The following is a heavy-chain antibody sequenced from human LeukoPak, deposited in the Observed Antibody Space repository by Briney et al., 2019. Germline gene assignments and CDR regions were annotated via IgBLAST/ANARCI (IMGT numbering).Heavy chain of an antibody. CDR3: ARDPAYYDSSGYVNY. D-gene: IGHD3-22*01. Sequence: GGSLRLSCAASGFTFSSYAMHWVRQAPGKGLEWVAVISYDGSHKYYADSVKGRFTISRDNSKNTLYLQMNSLRAEDTAVYYCARDPAYYDSSGYVNYWGQGTLVTVSS. CDR2: ISYDGSHK. V-gene: IGHV3-30-3*01. J-gene: IGHJ4*02. CDR1: GFTFSSYA.